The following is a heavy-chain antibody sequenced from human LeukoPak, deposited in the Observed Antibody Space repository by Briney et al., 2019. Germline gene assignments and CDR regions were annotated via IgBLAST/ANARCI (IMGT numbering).Heavy chain of an antibody. J-gene: IGHJ4*02. V-gene: IGHV4-59*01. CDR1: GGSISSYY. CDR3: ARGTIGDPFDY. CDR2: IYYSGST. D-gene: IGHD4-17*01. Sequence: SETLSLTCTVPGGSISSYYWSWIRQPPGKGLEWIGCIYYSGSTNYNPSLKSRVTISVDTSKNQFSLKLSSVTAADTAVYYCARGTIGDPFDYWGQGTLVTVSS.